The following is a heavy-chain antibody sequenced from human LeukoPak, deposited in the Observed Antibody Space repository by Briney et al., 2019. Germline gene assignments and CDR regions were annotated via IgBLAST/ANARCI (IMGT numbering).Heavy chain of an antibody. CDR3: ARGPTISETGYFDY. J-gene: IGHJ4*03. CDR2: INHRGDT. CDR1: GGSFSSYY. V-gene: IGHV4-34*01. D-gene: IGHD1-1*01. Sequence: SETLSLTCAVYGGSFSSYYWSWIRQSPGKGLEWIAEINHRGDTNYNPSVKSRVTISVDTSKSQFSLKVTSLTAADTAVYYCARGPTISETGYFDYWGQGTLVTVSS.